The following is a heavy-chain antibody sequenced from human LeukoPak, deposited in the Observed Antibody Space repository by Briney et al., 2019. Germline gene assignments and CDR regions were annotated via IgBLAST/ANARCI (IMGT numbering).Heavy chain of an antibody. CDR2: ISSSSSYI. CDR3: ARGYSSSWHHYYYYMDV. V-gene: IGHV3-21*01. J-gene: IGHJ6*03. CDR1: GFKFDDYG. Sequence: PGGSLRLSCAASGFKFDDYGMSWVRQAPGKGLEWVSSISSSSSYIYYADSVKGRFTISRDNAKNSLYLQMNSLRAEDTAVYYCARGYSSSWHHYYYYMDVWGKGTTVIVSS. D-gene: IGHD6-13*01.